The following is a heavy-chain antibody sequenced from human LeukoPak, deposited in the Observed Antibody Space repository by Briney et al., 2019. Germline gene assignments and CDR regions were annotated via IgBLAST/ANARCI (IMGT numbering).Heavy chain of an antibody. J-gene: IGHJ4*02. V-gene: IGHV1-2*02. Sequence: GASVKVSCKASGYTFTGYYMHWVRQAPGQGLEWMGWINPNSGGTNYAQKFQGRVTMTRDTSISTAYMELSRLRSDDTAVYYCATARKEMYDFWSGYYIGYWGQGTLVTVSS. CDR1: GYTFTGYY. CDR3: ATARKEMYDFWSGYYIGY. CDR2: INPNSGGT. D-gene: IGHD3-3*01.